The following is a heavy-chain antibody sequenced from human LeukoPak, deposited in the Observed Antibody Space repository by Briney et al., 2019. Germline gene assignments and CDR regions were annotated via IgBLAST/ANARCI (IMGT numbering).Heavy chain of an antibody. CDR3: ARIPLDSSGYSD. CDR1: GFTFSSYW. J-gene: IGHJ4*02. Sequence: GGSLRLSCAASGFTFSSYWMSWVRQAPGKGLEWVSYISSSGSTIYYADSVKGRFTISRDNAKNSLYLQMNSLRAEDTAVYYCARIPLDSSGYSDWGQGTLVTVSS. CDR2: ISSSGSTI. D-gene: IGHD3-22*01. V-gene: IGHV3-48*03.